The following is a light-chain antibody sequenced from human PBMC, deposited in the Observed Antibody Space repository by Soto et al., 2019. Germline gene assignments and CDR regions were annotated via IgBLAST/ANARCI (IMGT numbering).Light chain of an antibody. J-gene: IGKJ5*01. Sequence: AIQLTQSPSSLSASVRDRVTITCRASQDIRGALAWYQQKPGKAPKILIYDVSTLESGVPSRFSGSSSGTDFTLTIISLQPVDFATYYCQQFNSHPSTFGQGTRLEIK. V-gene: IGKV1-13*02. CDR1: QDIRGA. CDR3: QQFNSHPST. CDR2: DVS.